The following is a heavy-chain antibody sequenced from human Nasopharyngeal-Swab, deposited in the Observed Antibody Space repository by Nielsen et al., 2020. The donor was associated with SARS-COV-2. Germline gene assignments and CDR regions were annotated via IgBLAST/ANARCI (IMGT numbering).Heavy chain of an antibody. Sequence: GESLKISCAASGFTFSNYGMHWVRQAPGKGLEWVAVISYDGNIKSYADSVRGRFLISRDNSHNTLYLQMSRLRTEDRAVYYCAKAFGEDQLAEDAFDAWGQGTMV. CDR2: ISYDGNIK. D-gene: IGHD3-16*01. J-gene: IGHJ3*01. V-gene: IGHV3-30*18. CDR3: AKAFGEDQLAEDAFDA. CDR1: GFTFSNYG.